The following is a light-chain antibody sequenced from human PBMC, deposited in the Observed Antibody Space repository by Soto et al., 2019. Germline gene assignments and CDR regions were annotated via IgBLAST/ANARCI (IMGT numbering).Light chain of an antibody. CDR2: INSDGSH. J-gene: IGLJ3*02. V-gene: IGLV4-69*01. CDR3: QTWGTGIQV. Sequence: QAVVTQSPSASASLGASVKLTCSLSSGHITYAIAWHQQQPEKGPRYLMKINSDGSHNRGDGIPDRFSGSSSGAERYLTISSLQSEDEADYYCQTWGTGIQVFGGGTKLTVL. CDR1: SGHITYA.